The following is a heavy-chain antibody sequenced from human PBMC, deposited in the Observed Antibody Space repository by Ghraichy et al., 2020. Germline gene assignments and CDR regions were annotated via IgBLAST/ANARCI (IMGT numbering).Heavy chain of an antibody. J-gene: IGHJ4*01. CDR3: AREPRYHESSGYSDY. D-gene: IGHD3-22*01. CDR2: INSDGSST. V-gene: IGHV3-74*01. Sequence: GGSLRLSCAASGFSFSSYWMQWVRQAPGKGLVWVSRINSDGSSTSYADSVKGRFTISRDNGKNTLYLQMSSLRAEDTAVYYCAREPRYHESSGYSDYWGRAPVVPVSS. CDR1: GFSFSSYW.